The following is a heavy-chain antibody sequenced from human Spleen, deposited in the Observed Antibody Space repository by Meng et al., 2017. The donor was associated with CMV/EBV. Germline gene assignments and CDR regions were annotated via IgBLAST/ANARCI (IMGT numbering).Heavy chain of an antibody. CDR1: GGSISSSY. CDR2: IYTSGST. D-gene: IGHD6-6*01. J-gene: IGHJ4*02. V-gene: IGHV4-4*07. CDR3: ARGGSSSAVDY. Sequence: AQVTEQGRGLVTLSETLSFTRTVSGGSISSSYWRWIRQPAEKGLGCIGRIYTSGSTNYNPSLTSRVTMSVDQSKNQFSLKLSSVTAADTAVYYCARGGSSSAVDYWGQGTLVTVSS.